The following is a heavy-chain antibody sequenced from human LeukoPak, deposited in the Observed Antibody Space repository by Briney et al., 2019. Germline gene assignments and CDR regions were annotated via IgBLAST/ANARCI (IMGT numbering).Heavy chain of an antibody. J-gene: IGHJ4*02. Sequence: EASVKVSCKVSGYTLTELSMHWVRQAPGKGLEWMGGFDPEDGETIYAQKFQGRVTMTEDTSTDTAYMELSSLRSEDTAVYYCAREYSGYDSSPYFDYWGQGTLVTVSS. D-gene: IGHD5-12*01. CDR3: AREYSGYDSSPYFDY. V-gene: IGHV1-24*01. CDR2: FDPEDGET. CDR1: GYTLTELS.